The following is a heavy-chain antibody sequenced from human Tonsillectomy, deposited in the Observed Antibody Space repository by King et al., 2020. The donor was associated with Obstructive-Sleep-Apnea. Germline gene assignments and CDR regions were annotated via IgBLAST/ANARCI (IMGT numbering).Heavy chain of an antibody. CDR2: ISAYNGNT. CDR3: ARDQEYYGPGSYSYLDL. D-gene: IGHD3-10*01. J-gene: IGHJ5*02. V-gene: IGHV1-18*01. Sequence: QLVQSGAEVKKPGASVKVSCKASGYTFSNYGISWVRQAPGQGLEWIGWISAYNGNTNYAQKVQGRVTMTTDTTTRTAYMELRGLRSDDTAVYYCARDQEYYGPGSYSYLDLWGQGTLVTVSS. CDR1: GYTFSNYG.